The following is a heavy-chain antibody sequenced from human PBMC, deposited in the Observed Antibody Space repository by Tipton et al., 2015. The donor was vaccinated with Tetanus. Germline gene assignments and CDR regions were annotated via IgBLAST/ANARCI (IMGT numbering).Heavy chain of an antibody. D-gene: IGHD6-6*01. CDR3: ARMYSTSSPFDH. CDR1: GYSFTSHW. Sequence: QLVQSGADVKKPGESLKISCKASGYSFTSHWIGWVRQMPGKGLEWMGMIFPDDSVTRYSPSFQGHVTFSVDKSTSTVYLQWSSLKASDTAMYFCARMYSTSSPFDHWGQGTLVAVSS. J-gene: IGHJ4*02. CDR2: IFPDDSVT. V-gene: IGHV5-51*01.